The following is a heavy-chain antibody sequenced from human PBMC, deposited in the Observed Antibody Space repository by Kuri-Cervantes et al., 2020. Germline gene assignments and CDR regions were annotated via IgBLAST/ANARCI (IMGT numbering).Heavy chain of an antibody. D-gene: IGHD2-15*01. J-gene: IGHJ6*02. Sequence: SVKVSCKGSGYSFTSSAVQWVRQARGQRLEWIGWIVVGSGNTNYAQKFQERVTITRDMSTSTAYMELSSLRSEDTAVYYCATGGYCSGGSCYGNYYYSYGMDVWGQGTTVTVSS. CDR2: IVVGSGNT. V-gene: IGHV1-58*01. CDR3: ATGGYCSGGSCYGNYYYSYGMDV. CDR1: GYSFTSSA.